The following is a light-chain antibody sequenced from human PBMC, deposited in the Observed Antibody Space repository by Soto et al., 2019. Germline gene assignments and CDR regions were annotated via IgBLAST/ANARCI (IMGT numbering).Light chain of an antibody. CDR2: DVS. CDR3: CSYAGSYTSDVV. V-gene: IGLV2-11*01. J-gene: IGLJ2*01. CDR1: SSDVGGYNY. Sequence: QSALTQPPSVSGSPGQSVTISCTGPSSDVGGYNYVSWYQQHPGKAPKLMICDVSKRTSGVPDRFSGSKSGNTASLTISGLQAEDEADYYCCSYAGSYTSDVVFGGGTKLTVL.